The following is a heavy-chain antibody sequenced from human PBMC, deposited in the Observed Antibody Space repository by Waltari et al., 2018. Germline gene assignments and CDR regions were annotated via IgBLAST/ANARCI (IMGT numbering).Heavy chain of an antibody. D-gene: IGHD2-2*01. J-gene: IGHJ4*02. CDR2: INYDGRQK. CDR3: AKSRGFEY. CDR1: GFTFSSYW. V-gene: IGHV3-7*01. Sequence: EVQLVESGGGLVQPGGSLRLSCGASGFTFSSYWMSWVRRTQGRGLEWVANINYDGRQKYYVDSVKGRFTISRDNAKNSVYLQMNSLRVEDTAVYYCAKSRGFEYWGQGALITVSS.